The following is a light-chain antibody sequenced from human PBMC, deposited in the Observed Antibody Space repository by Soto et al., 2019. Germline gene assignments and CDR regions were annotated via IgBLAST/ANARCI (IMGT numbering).Light chain of an antibody. V-gene: IGLV2-14*01. Sequence: QSVLTQPASVSGSPGQSITISCTGTSRDVGGYNYVSWYQQHPGKAPKLMIYEVSNRPSGVSHRFSGSKSGNTASLTISGLQAEDEADYYCSSYTSSSTYVFGTGTKLTVL. CDR3: SSYTSSSTYV. J-gene: IGLJ1*01. CDR2: EVS. CDR1: SRDVGGYNY.